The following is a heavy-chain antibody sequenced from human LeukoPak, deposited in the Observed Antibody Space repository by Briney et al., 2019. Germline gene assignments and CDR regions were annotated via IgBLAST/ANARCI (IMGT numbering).Heavy chain of an antibody. Sequence: PSETLSLTCTVSGGSISSYYWSWIRQPPGKGLEWIGYIYYSGSTNYNPSLKSRVTISVDTSKNQFSLKLSSVTAADTAVYYCARYYDTSDYYDYWGQGTLVTVSS. J-gene: IGHJ4*02. V-gene: IGHV4-59*01. CDR1: GGSISSYY. D-gene: IGHD3-22*01. CDR3: ARYYDTSDYYDY. CDR2: IYYSGST.